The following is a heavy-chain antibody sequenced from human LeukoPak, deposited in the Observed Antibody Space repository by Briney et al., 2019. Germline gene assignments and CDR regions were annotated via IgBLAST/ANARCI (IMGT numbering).Heavy chain of an antibody. V-gene: IGHV1-2*06. Sequence: ASVKLSCKASGYTFTGYYMHWVRQAPGQGLEWMGRINPNSGGTNYAKKCQGKVTITRDTSTRPAYIELSRLRSDDPAVYYCARVFQVGIAVADYWGQGTLVTVPS. CDR3: ARVFQVGIAVADY. D-gene: IGHD6-19*01. CDR2: INPNSGGT. J-gene: IGHJ4*02. CDR1: GYTFTGYY.